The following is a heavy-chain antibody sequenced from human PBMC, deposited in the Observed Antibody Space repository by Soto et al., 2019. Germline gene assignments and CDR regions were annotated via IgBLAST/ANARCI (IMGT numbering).Heavy chain of an antibody. CDR1: GGTFSSYA. Sequence: SVKVSCKASGGTFSSYAISWVRQAPGQGLEWMGGIIPIFGTANYAQKFQGRVTITADESTSTAYMELSSLRSEDTAVYYCARRRQAADGVVPFYCFDYWGQVTLVTVPS. V-gene: IGHV1-69*13. J-gene: IGHJ4*02. CDR2: IIPIFGTA. CDR3: ARRRQAADGVVPFYCFDY. D-gene: IGHD2-21*01.